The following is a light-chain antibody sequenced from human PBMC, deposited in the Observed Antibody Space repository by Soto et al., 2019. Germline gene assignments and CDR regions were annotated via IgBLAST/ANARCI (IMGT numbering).Light chain of an antibody. V-gene: IGKV3-15*01. CDR1: QSVSSSY. Sequence: EIVLTHSPGTLSLSPWEIATLSCRASQSVSSSYLAWYQQKPGQAPRLLICGASTRATGIPARFSGSGSGTAFTLTISSLQSEDFAVYYCQQYNNWPPITFGQGTRLEIK. CDR2: GAS. J-gene: IGKJ5*01. CDR3: QQYNNWPPIT.